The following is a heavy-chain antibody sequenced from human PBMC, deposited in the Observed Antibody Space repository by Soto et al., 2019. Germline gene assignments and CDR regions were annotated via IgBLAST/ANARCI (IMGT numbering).Heavy chain of an antibody. D-gene: IGHD2-2*01. V-gene: IGHV3-30*18. Sequence: QVQLVESGGGVVQPGTSLRLSCAASGFTFSNYGMHWVRQTPGTGLEWVALILYDGSNKYYADSVKGRFTISRDNSKNTLYLQVSSLRAEDTAVYYCAKSRDAYPFYFYYGMDVWGQGTSVTVSS. J-gene: IGHJ6*02. CDR2: ILYDGSNK. CDR3: AKSRDAYPFYFYYGMDV. CDR1: GFTFSNYG.